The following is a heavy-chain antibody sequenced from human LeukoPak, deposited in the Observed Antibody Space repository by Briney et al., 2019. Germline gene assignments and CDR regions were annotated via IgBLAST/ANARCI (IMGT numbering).Heavy chain of an antibody. D-gene: IGHD5-12*01. J-gene: IGHJ4*02. V-gene: IGHV4-4*09. CDR2: INTNGRT. CDR3: ATSYDCKVAPFDL. Sequence: SETLSLTCAVSGGSIRDYQWSWIRQPPGKGLEWIGHINTNGRTDYNPSLRSRLTFSVDTSRDQFSLKLSSVTAADTAMYYCATSYDCKVAPFDLWEQGTLVTVSS. CDR1: GGSIRDYQ.